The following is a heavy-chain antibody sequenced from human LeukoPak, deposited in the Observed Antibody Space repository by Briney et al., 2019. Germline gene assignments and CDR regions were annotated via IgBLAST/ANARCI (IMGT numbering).Heavy chain of an antibody. D-gene: IGHD4-17*01. V-gene: IGHV1-8*01. CDR3: VRGDTVTTEPGWFDP. J-gene: IGHJ5*02. CDR1: GYPFTTWE. CDR2: VHPNSGNT. Sequence: VKVSCKTSGYPFTTWEINWVRQAAGQGLEWMGRVHPNSGNTAYAQKFQGRVTMTRDTSISTAYMELSGLKSDDTAVYYCVRGDTVTTEPGWFDPWGQGTLVTVSS.